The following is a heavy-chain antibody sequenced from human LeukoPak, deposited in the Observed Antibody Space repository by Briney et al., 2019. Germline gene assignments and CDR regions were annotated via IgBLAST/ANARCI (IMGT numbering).Heavy chain of an antibody. J-gene: IGHJ4*02. CDR2: ISWNSGSI. CDR3: ASTADY. V-gene: IGHV3-9*01. Sequence: GGSLRLSCAASGFTFDDYAMHWVRQAPGKGLEWVSGISWNSGSIGYADSVKGRFTISRDNAKNSLYLQMNSLRAEDTALYYCASTADYWGQGTPVTVSS. D-gene: IGHD5-18*01. CDR1: GFTFDDYA.